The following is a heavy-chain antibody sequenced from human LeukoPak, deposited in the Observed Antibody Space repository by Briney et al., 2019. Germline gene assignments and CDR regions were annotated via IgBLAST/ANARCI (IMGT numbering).Heavy chain of an antibody. Sequence: SETLSLTCTVSDGSISSYYWSWIRQPPGKGLEWIGYIYYSGSTNYNPSLKSRVTISVDTSKNQFSLKLSSVTAADTAVYYCASRPYGSGTPPFDYWGQGTLVTVSS. V-gene: IGHV4-59*01. CDR1: DGSISSYY. CDR3: ASRPYGSGTPPFDY. D-gene: IGHD3-10*01. CDR2: IYYSGST. J-gene: IGHJ4*02.